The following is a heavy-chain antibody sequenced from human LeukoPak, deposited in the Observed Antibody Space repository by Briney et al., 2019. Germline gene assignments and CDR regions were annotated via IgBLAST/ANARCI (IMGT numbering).Heavy chain of an antibody. CDR3: AKGRDRYYGSGSSIY. D-gene: IGHD3-10*01. V-gene: IGHV3-23*01. CDR1: GFTFSSYA. CDR2: ISGSGGST. Sequence: PGGSLRLSYAASGFTFSSYAMSWVRQAPGKGLEWVSAISGSGGSTYYADSVKGRFTISRDNSKNTLYLQMNSLRAEDTAVYYCAKGRDRYYGSGSSIYWGQGTLVTVSS. J-gene: IGHJ4*02.